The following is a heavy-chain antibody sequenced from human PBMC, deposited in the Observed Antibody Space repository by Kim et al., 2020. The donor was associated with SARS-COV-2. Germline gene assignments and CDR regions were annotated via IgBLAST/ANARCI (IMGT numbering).Heavy chain of an antibody. CDR1: GFTFSDNA. Sequence: GGSLRLSCAASGFTFSDNAMRWVRRAPGKGLEWVSGISGNVPDTKYADSVRGRFTISRDNSKNTLYLQMDSLRVEDTAVYYCAKNLLYVSRRGYVDSWGQGGLVTVSS. CDR3: AKNLLYVSRRGYVDS. CDR2: ISGNVPDT. V-gene: IGHV3-23*01. J-gene: IGHJ4*02. D-gene: IGHD3-10*01.